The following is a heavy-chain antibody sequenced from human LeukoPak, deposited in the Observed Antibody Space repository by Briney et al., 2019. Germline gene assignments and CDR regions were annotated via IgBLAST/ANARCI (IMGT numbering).Heavy chain of an antibody. V-gene: IGHV1-2*02. CDR2: INPNSGGT. D-gene: IGHD3-10*01. CDR1: GGTFSNYA. CDR3: ARRYGSGSLDY. J-gene: IGHJ4*02. Sequence: ASVKVSCKASGGTFSNYAISWVRQAPGQGLEWMGWINPNSGGTNYAQKFQGRVTMTRDTSISTAYMELSRLRSDDTAVYYCARRYGSGSLDYWGQGTLVTVSS.